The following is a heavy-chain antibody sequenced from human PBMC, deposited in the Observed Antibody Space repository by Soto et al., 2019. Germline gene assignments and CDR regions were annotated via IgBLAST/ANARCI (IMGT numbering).Heavy chain of an antibody. V-gene: IGHV3-53*01. CDR3: ARGAFWSGPVPLDAFDL. CDR2: FCIGGDT. D-gene: IGHD3-3*01. CDR1: GFVVTNYY. J-gene: IGHJ3*01. Sequence: EVQLVESGGGLIQPGGSLRLSCAASGFVVTNYYMSWVRQAPGKGLEWVAVFCIGGDTHYAESVKGRFTISRDKSNNTRYLQMDSLRAEEAAVYYCARGAFWSGPVPLDAFDLWGQGTMVTVSS.